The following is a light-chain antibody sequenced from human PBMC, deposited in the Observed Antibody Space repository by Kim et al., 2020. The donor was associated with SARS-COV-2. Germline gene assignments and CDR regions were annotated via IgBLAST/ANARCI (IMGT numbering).Light chain of an antibody. J-gene: IGLJ1*01. CDR3: QAWDSNYV. CDR2: QDN. Sequence: VSVYPGQTASITCSGDKLGDKYVCWYQQKPGQSPVLVIYQDNKRPSGIPERFSGSNSGNTATLTIRGTQPMDEADYYCQAWDSNYVFGTGTKVTVL. V-gene: IGLV3-1*01. CDR1: KLGDKY.